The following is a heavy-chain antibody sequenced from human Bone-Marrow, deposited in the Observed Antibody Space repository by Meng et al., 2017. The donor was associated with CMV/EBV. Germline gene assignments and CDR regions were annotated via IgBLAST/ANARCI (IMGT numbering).Heavy chain of an antibody. CDR1: GYTLTSYG. CDR3: ARETQQYSNWFDP. Sequence: CKASGYTLTSYGISWVRQAPGQGLEWMGGIIPIIGTANYAQKFQGRVTITTDESTSTAYMELSSLRSEDTAVYYCARETQQYSNWFDPWGQGTLVTVSS. J-gene: IGHJ5*02. CDR2: IIPIIGTA. V-gene: IGHV1-69*05. D-gene: IGHD2/OR15-2a*01.